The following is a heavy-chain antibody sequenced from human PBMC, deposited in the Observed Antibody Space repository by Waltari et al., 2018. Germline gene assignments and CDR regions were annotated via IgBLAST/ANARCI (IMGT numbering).Heavy chain of an antibody. CDR3: ARLSPYTSSGDFFDP. J-gene: IGHJ5*02. V-gene: IGHV4-38-2*01. D-gene: IGHD2-21*02. Sequence: KPSETLSLTCSVSGFPIGSEYYWAWVRQSPGEGLVWIGSTYHSGSADYNPSLKGRVTISVDTSKNQFSLKLTSVTVADSGVYYCARLSPYTSSGDFFDPWGQGALVTVSS. CDR2: TYHSGSA. CDR1: GFPIGSEYY.